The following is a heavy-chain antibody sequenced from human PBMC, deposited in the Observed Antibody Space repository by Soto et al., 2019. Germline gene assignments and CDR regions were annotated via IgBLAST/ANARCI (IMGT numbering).Heavy chain of an antibody. V-gene: IGHV4-59*08. D-gene: IGHD6-19*01. CDR2: IYYSGST. CDR1: GGSISSYY. CDR3: ARVSLARSGWYLRYGMDV. J-gene: IGHJ6*02. Sequence: SETLSLTCTVSGGSISSYYWSWIRQPPGKGLEWIGYIYYSGSTNYNPSLKSRVTISVDTSKNQFSLKLSSVTAADTAVYYCARVSLARSGWYLRYGMDVWGQGTTVTVSS.